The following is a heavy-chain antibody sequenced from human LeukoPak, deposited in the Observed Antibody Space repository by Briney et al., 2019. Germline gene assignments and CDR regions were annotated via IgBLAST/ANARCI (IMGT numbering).Heavy chain of an antibody. Sequence: GASVKVSCKASGGTFSSYAISWMRQAPGQGLEWMGGIIPIFGTANYAQKFQGRVTITTDESTSTAYMELSSLRSEDTAVYYCARGLAARRTYYFDYWGQGTLVTVSS. CDR3: ARGLAARRTYYFDY. V-gene: IGHV1-69*05. CDR1: GGTFSSYA. CDR2: IIPIFGTA. J-gene: IGHJ4*02. D-gene: IGHD6-6*01.